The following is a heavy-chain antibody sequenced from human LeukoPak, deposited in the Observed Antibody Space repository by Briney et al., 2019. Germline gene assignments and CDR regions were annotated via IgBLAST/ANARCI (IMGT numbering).Heavy chain of an antibody. CDR1: GFTVSSNY. D-gene: IGHD2-2*02. CDR3: ARDFLYCSSTSCYNRWVDY. V-gene: IGHV3-66*02. CDR2: IYSGGST. Sequence: GGSLRLSCAASGFTVSSNYISWVRQAPGKGLEWVSVIYSGGSTYYADSVKGRFTISRDNSKNTLYLQMNSLRAEDTAVYYCARDFLYCSSTSCYNRWVDYWGQGTLVTVSS. J-gene: IGHJ4*02.